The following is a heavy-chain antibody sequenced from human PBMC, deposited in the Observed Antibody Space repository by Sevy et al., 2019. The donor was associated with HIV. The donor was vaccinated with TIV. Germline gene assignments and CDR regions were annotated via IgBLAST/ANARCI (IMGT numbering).Heavy chain of an antibody. CDR1: GYSISSGYY. J-gene: IGHJ4*02. D-gene: IGHD1-26*01. V-gene: IGHV4-38-2*02. CDR3: AREREPPSFDY. Sequence: SETLSLTCAVSGYSISSGYYWGWIRQPPGKGLEWIGSIYHSGSTYYNPSLKSRVTISVDTSKNQFSLKLSSVTAADTAVYYCAREREPPSFDYWGQGTLVTVSS. CDR2: IYHSGST.